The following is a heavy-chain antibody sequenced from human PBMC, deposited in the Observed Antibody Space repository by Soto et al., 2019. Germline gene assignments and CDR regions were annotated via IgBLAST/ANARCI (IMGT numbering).Heavy chain of an antibody. CDR1: GGTFSSYA. V-gene: IGHV1-69*12. CDR2: IIPIFGTA. J-gene: IGHJ6*02. CDR3: ASADTAMVTGYYGMDV. Sequence: QVQLVQSGAEVKKPGSSVKVSCKASGGTFSSYAISWVRQAPGQGLEWMGGIIPIFGTANYAQKFQGRVTIPADESTSTAYMELSSLRSEDTAVYYCASADTAMVTGYYGMDVWGQGTTVTVSS. D-gene: IGHD5-18*01.